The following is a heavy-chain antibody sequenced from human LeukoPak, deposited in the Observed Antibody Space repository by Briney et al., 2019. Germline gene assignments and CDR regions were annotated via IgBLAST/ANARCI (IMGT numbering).Heavy chain of an antibody. Sequence: GASVKVSCKASGYTFTGYYMHWVRQAPGQGPEWMGWINPNSGGTNYAQKFQGRVTMTRDTSISTAYMELSRLRSDDTAVYYCARDGCGGDCYLFFDYWGQGTLVIVSS. J-gene: IGHJ4*02. CDR2: INPNSGGT. D-gene: IGHD2-21*02. CDR1: GYTFTGYY. CDR3: ARDGCGGDCYLFFDY. V-gene: IGHV1-2*02.